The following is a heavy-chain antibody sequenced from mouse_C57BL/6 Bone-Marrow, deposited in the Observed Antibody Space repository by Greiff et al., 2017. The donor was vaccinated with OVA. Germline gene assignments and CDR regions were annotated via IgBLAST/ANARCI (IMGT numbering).Heavy chain of an antibody. CDR2: ISSGGDYI. CDR3: TSYDYLYWYFDV. Sequence: EVMLVESGEGLVKPGGSLKLSCAASGFTFSSYAMSWVRQTPEKRLEWVAYISSGGDYIYYADTVKGRFTISRDNARNTLYLQMSSLKSEDTAMYYCTSYDYLYWYFDVWGTGTTVTVSS. V-gene: IGHV5-9-1*02. D-gene: IGHD2-4*01. J-gene: IGHJ1*03. CDR1: GFTFSSYA.